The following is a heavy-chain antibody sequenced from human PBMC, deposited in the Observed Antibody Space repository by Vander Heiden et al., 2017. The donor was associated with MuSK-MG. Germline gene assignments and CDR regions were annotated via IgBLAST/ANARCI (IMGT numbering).Heavy chain of an antibody. J-gene: IGHJ4*02. CDR1: GFTFSSYS. CDR2: ISSGSSYI. D-gene: IGHD6-19*01. V-gene: IGHV3-21*01. CDR3: ARIPLYNSGWSDGDY. Sequence: EVQLVESGGGLVKPGGSLRLSWAASGFTFSSYSMNWVRQAPGKGLEWVSSISSGSSYIYYADSVKGRFTISRDNAKNSLYLQMNSLRAEDTAVYYCARIPLYNSGWSDGDYWGQGTLVTVSS.